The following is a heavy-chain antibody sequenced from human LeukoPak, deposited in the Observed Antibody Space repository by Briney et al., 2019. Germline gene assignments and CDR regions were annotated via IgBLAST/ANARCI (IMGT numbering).Heavy chain of an antibody. D-gene: IGHD3-3*01. V-gene: IGHV3-23*01. CDR3: AKDIRFLEWLSITYFDY. Sequence: PGGSLRLSCAASGFTFSSYAMSWVRQAPAKGLEWVSAISGSGGSTYYADSVKGRFTISRDNSKNTLYLQMNSLRAEDTAVYYCAKDIRFLEWLSITYFDYWGQGTLVTVSS. CDR2: ISGSGGST. CDR1: GFTFSSYA. J-gene: IGHJ4*02.